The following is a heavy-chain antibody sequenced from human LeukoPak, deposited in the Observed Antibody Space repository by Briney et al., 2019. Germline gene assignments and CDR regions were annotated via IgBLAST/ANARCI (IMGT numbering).Heavy chain of an antibody. V-gene: IGHV6-1*01. CDR3: ARAEYSSSSDYGMDV. D-gene: IGHD6-6*01. CDR2: TYYRSKWYN. J-gene: IGHJ6*02. CDR1: GDSVSSNSAA. Sequence: SQTLSLTCAISGDSVSSNSAAWTWIRQSPSRGLEWLGRTYYRSKWYNDYAVSVTGRITINPDTSKNQFSLQLNSVTAADTAVYYCARAEYSSSSDYGMDVWGQGTTVTVSS.